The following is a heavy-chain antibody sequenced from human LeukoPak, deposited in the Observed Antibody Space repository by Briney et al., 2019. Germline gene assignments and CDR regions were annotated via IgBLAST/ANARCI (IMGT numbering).Heavy chain of an antibody. Sequence: SGPTLVKPTQTLTLTCTFSGFSLSTSGVGVGWIRQPPGKALEWLALIYWNDDKRYSPSLKSRLTITKDTSKNQVVLTMTNMDPVDTATYYCAHSKTYYYDSSGYYGGNYFDYWGQGTLVTVSS. CDR2: IYWNDDK. D-gene: IGHD3-22*01. CDR1: GFSLSTSGVG. CDR3: AHSKTYYYDSSGYYGGNYFDY. V-gene: IGHV2-5*01. J-gene: IGHJ4*02.